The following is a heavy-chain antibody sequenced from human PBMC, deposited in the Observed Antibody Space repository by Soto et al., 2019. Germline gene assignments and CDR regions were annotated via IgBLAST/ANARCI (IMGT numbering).Heavy chain of an antibody. CDR2: VSHDGRNT. J-gene: IGHJ4*02. CDR1: GFTFSDYA. V-gene: IGHV3-30*18. CDR3: AKGGRQWLVTSDFNY. Sequence: VQLVESGGGVVQPGRSLRLSCAASGFTFSDYAMHWVRQATGKGLEWVAVVSHDGRNTHYADSVKGRFTISRDSSKNTVSLEMTSLRSEDTAVYDCAKGGRQWLVTSDFNYWGQGALVTVSS. D-gene: IGHD6-19*01.